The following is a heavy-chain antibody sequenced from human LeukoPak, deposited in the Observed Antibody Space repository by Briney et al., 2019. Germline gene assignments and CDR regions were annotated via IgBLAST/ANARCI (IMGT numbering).Heavy chain of an antibody. CDR2: INHSGST. CDR1: GGSFSGYY. D-gene: IGHD3-10*01. V-gene: IGHV4-34*01. J-gene: IGHJ4*02. Sequence: SETLSLTCAVYGGSFSGYYWSWIRQPPGKGLEWIGEINHSGSTNYNPSLKSRVTISVDTSKNQFSLKLSSVTAADTAVYYCARGRGLTMVRGIIDYWGQGTLVTVSS. CDR3: ARGRGLTMVRGIIDY.